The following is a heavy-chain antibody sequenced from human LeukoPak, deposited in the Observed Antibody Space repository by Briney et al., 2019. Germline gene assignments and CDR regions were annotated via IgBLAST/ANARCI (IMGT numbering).Heavy chain of an antibody. J-gene: IGHJ5*02. CDR3: VRELTGEGNWFDP. CDR1: GFTFSTYG. CDR2: ISTNGGST. D-gene: IGHD7-27*01. Sequence: GGSLRLSCAASGFTFSTYGMHWVRQAPGKGLQYVSAISTNGGSTYYAESVKGRFTISRDNSKNTLFLQMSSLRPEGTALYYCVRELTGEGNWFDPWGRGALVTVSS. V-gene: IGHV3-64D*06.